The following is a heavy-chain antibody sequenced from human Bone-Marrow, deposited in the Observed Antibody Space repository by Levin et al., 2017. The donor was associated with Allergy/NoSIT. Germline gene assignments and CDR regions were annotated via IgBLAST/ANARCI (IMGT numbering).Heavy chain of an antibody. Sequence: PGGSLRLSCAASGFSFRSHAMHWVRQAPGKGLDWVAVISYDGASQYYADSVKGRFTISRDTSKNTLYLQMNSLRADDTAVYYCARDSGYSTGWYPGYWGQGTLVTVSS. D-gene: IGHD6-19*01. CDR3: ARDSGYSTGWYPGY. V-gene: IGHV3-30-3*01. CDR1: GFSFRSHA. CDR2: ISYDGASQ. J-gene: IGHJ4*02.